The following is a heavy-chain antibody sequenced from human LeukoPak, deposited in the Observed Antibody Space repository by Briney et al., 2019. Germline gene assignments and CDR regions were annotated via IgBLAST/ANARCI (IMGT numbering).Heavy chain of an antibody. Sequence: GGSLRLSCTASGFTFSSYGMHWVRQAPGKGLEWVSYISSSSSVIYYADSVKGRFTISRDNDKNSLSLQMNSLRGEDTAVYYCARDRYSSGWYGAFDIWGQGTMVTVSS. V-gene: IGHV3-48*01. J-gene: IGHJ3*02. D-gene: IGHD6-19*01. CDR2: ISSSSSVI. CDR1: GFTFSSYG. CDR3: ARDRYSSGWYGAFDI.